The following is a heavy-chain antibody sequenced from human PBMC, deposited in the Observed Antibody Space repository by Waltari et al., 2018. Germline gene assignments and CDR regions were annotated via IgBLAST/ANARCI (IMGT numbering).Heavy chain of an antibody. J-gene: IGHJ3*01. CDR1: GVSITSNLPS. CDR2: MSYSGAT. V-gene: IGHV4-39*01. D-gene: IGHD5-12*01. Sequence: QLQLQESGPGLVKPSETLSLTCSVSGVSITSNLPSWGWIRQPPGQGLEWIGTMSYSGATYSIPSLQSRVTISRDTSKNLLSLKLGSVTAADTAVYYCATYIGASVGTAAFDVWGLGTMVTVSS. CDR3: ATYIGASVGTAAFDV.